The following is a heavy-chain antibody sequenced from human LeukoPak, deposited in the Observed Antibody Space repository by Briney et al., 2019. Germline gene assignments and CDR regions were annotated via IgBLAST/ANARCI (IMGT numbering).Heavy chain of an antibody. CDR3: ARGSGRRPYYFDY. D-gene: IGHD1-26*01. CDR1: GGSIGSYY. CDR2: IYYSGST. J-gene: IGHJ4*02. Sequence: PSETLSLTCSVSGGSIGSYYWSWIRQPPGKGLEWIGYIYYSGSTNYNPSLKSRVTISVDTSKNQFSLKLSSVTAADTAVYYCARGSGRRPYYFDYWGQGTLVTVSS. V-gene: IGHV4-59*01.